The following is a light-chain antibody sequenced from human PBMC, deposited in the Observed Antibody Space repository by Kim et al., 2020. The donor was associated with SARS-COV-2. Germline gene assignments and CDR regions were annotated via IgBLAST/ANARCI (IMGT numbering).Light chain of an antibody. CDR2: GAS. Sequence: VLTQSPGTLSLSPGERATLSCRASQTISSSYLAWYQQKPGQALRLLVYGASRRATGIPDRFSGGGSGTDFTLTISRMEPEDSAVYYSQQYGSLITFGQGTRLEIK. CDR1: QTISSSY. V-gene: IGKV3-20*01. J-gene: IGKJ5*01. CDR3: QQYGSLIT.